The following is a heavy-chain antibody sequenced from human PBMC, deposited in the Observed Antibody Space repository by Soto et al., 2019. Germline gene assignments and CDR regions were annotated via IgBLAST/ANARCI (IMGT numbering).Heavy chain of an antibody. CDR3: ARDLSGVTMVRANWFDP. D-gene: IGHD3-10*01. Sequence: PSETLSLTCTVSGGSISSSSYYWGWIRQPPGKGLEWIGSIYYSGSTYYNPSLKSRVTISVDKSKNQFSLKLSSVTAADTAMYYCARDLSGVTMVRANWFDPWGQGTLVTVSS. CDR2: IYYSGST. V-gene: IGHV4-39*07. CDR1: GGSISSSSYY. J-gene: IGHJ5*02.